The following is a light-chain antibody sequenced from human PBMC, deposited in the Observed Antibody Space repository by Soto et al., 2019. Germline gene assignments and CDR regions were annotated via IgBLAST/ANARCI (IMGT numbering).Light chain of an antibody. Sequence: NFMLTQPHSVSESPGKTVIISCSRTSGSIASNYVQWYQQRPGSAPTTVIYEDNQRPSGVPDRFSGSIDSSSNSASLTISGLKTEDEADYYCQSYDNTNWVLFGGGTKVTVL. CDR1: SGSIASNY. CDR2: EDN. V-gene: IGLV6-57*04. CDR3: QSYDNTNWVL. J-gene: IGLJ2*01.